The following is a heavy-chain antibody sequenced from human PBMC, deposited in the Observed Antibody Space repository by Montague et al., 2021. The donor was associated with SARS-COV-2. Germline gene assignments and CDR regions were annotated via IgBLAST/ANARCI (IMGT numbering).Heavy chain of an antibody. Sequence: CAISGNSVSNTSAAWNWLRQSPSGGLEWLGRPYFRTQWFPHYAPPVEGRITVNADASKNHFSLQLSSVTPEDSAKYFCVRSQYSNTWFFDYWGQGAQVTVSS. CDR3: VRSQYSNTWFFDY. J-gene: IGHJ4*02. CDR1: GNSVSNTSAA. V-gene: IGHV6-1*01. D-gene: IGHD6-6*01. CDR2: PYFRTQWFP.